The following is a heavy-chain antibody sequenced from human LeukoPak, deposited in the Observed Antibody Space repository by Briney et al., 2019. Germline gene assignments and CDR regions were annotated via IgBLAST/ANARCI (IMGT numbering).Heavy chain of an antibody. Sequence: SETLSLTCTVSGYSISSGYYWGWVRQPPGEGLEWIGSIYYGGSTYYNPSLKSRVTISVDTSKNQFSLKLSSVTAADTAVYYCARDSISSDRPRNFDYWGQGTLVTVSS. D-gene: IGHD3-22*01. J-gene: IGHJ4*02. CDR1: GYSISSGYY. CDR2: IYYGGST. V-gene: IGHV4-38-2*02. CDR3: ARDSISSDRPRNFDY.